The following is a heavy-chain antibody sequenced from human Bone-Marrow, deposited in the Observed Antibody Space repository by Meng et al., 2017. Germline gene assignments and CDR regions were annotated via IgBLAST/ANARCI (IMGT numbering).Heavy chain of an antibody. V-gene: IGHV3-48*03. CDR3: ARVNTMIVVVFDY. CDR1: GFTFSSYE. D-gene: IGHD3-22*01. CDR2: ISSSGSTI. J-gene: IGHJ4*02. Sequence: GGSLRLSCAASGFTFSSYEMNWVRQAPGKGLEWVSYISSSGSTIYYADSVKGRFTISRDNAKNSLYLQMNSLRAEDTAVYYCARVNTMIVVVFDYWGQGTLVTVSS.